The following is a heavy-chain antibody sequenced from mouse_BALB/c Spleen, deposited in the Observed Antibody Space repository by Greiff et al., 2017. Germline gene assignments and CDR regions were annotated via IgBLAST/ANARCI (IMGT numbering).Heavy chain of an antibody. CDR2: IYPGNVNT. Sequence: VQRVESGPELVKPGASVRISCKASGYTFTSYYIHWVKQRPGQGLEWIGWIYPGNVNTKYNEKFKGKATLTADKSSSTAYMQLSSLTSEDSAVYFCAREGGSSYPWFAYWGQGTLVTVSA. CDR3: AREGGSSYPWFAY. J-gene: IGHJ3*01. V-gene: IGHV1S56*01. CDR1: GYTFTSYY. D-gene: IGHD1-1*01.